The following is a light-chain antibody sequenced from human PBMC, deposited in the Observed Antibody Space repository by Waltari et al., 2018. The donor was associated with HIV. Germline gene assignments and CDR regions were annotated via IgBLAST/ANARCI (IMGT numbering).Light chain of an antibody. J-gene: IGLJ1*01. V-gene: IGLV2-23*02. CDR1: SSDVGASKY. CDR3: CSYAGSSTYV. CDR2: DVT. Sequence: QSALTQPASVSGSPGQSITISCTGTSSDVGASKYVSWYQQPPGKAPKLMIYDVTKRPSGVSNRFSGSKSANTASLTISGLQAEDEADYYCCSYAGSSTYVFGSGTKVTVL.